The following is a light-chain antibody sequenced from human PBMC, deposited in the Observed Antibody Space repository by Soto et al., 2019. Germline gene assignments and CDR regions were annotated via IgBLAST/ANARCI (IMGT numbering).Light chain of an antibody. CDR1: SSDIGGYNY. Sequence: QSALTQPRSVSGSPGQSVTISCTGTSSDIGGYNYVSWYQQHPGKAPKLMIYTVTKRPSGVPDRSSGSKSDNTASLTISGLQADDEADYYCCSYAGSSSYVFGTGTKVT. J-gene: IGLJ1*01. CDR2: TVT. CDR3: CSYAGSSSYV. V-gene: IGLV2-11*01.